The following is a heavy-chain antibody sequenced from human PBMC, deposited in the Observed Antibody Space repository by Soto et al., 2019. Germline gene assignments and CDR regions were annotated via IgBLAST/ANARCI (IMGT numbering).Heavy chain of an antibody. CDR3: AKGGALDAFDI. CDR1: GFPFSSYA. V-gene: IGHV3-23*01. Sequence: GDSVKVSLAASGFPFSSYAMSSVRQAPGKGLEWVSAISGSGGSTYYADSVKGRFTISRDNSKNTLYLQMNSLRAEDTAVYYCAKGGALDAFDIWGQGTMVTGSS. D-gene: IGHD1-26*01. J-gene: IGHJ3*02. CDR2: ISGSGGST.